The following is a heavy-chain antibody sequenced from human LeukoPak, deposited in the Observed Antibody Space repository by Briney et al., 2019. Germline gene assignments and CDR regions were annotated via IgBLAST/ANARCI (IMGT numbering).Heavy chain of an antibody. CDR2: MSASGRYI. CDR1: GFAFRNYS. V-gene: IGHV3-21*01. CDR3: ARDPWEIAYCGDDCYKGYFDL. J-gene: IGHJ4*02. D-gene: IGHD2-21*02. Sequence: PGGSLRLSCGASGFAFRNYSMSWVRQGPGKGLEWVSLMSASGRYIYYADSVKGRFTISRDNAKSSLFLQMNALRAEDTALYYCARDPWEIAYCGDDCYKGYFDLWGQGALVTVSS.